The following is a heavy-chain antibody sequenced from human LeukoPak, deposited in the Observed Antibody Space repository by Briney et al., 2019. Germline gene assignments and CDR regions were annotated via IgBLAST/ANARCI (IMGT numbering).Heavy chain of an antibody. V-gene: IGHV1-18*01. Sequence: ASVKVSFKASGYTFNSYGISWVRQAPGQGLEWMGWISAYNGNTNNAQKLQGRVTMTTDTPPSTAYMELMSLRSDDTAVYYCARDQNYYNSSGYYYVKRPNPPHWYFDLWGRGTLVTVSS. CDR3: ARDQNYYNSSGYYYVKRPNPPHWYFDL. D-gene: IGHD3-22*01. CDR1: GYTFNSYG. J-gene: IGHJ2*01. CDR2: ISAYNGNT.